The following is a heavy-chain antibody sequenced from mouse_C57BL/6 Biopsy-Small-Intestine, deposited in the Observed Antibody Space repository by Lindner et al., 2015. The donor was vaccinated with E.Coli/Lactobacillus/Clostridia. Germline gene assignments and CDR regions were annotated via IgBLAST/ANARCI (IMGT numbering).Heavy chain of an antibody. J-gene: IGHJ1*03. CDR3: ARRPRGTAWYFDV. CDR1: GYSFTDYS. Sequence: VQLQESGPELVKPGASVKISCKASGYSFTDYSMNWVKQSNGKSLEWIGLINPNYGTTSYNQKFKGKATLTVDQSSSTAYMQLNSLTSEDSAVYYCARRPRGTAWYFDVWGTGTTVTVSS. D-gene: IGHD1-2*01. V-gene: IGHV1-39*01. CDR2: INPNYGTT.